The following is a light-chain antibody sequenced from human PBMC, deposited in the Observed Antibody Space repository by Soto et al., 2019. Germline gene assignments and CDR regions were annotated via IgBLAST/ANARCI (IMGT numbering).Light chain of an antibody. CDR3: QQYHSSLPVT. Sequence: DFQMTQSPPLLPASIGDRVTITCRASQSIRSWLAWYQQKPGKAPKLLMSKASTLESGVPSRFAGRGSGTEFTLTISSLQPEDIATYYCQQYHSSLPVTFGQGTKVEMK. V-gene: IGKV1-5*03. CDR1: QSIRSW. J-gene: IGKJ1*01. CDR2: KAS.